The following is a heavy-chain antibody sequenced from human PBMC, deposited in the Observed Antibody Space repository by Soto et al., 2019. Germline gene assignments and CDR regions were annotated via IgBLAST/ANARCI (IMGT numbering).Heavy chain of an antibody. V-gene: IGHV3-53*02. CDR3: ARVDMGGYSYGSGDGY. CDR1: GFTVSSNY. CDR2: IYSGDTT. D-gene: IGHD5-18*01. J-gene: IGHJ4*02. Sequence: EVQLVETGGGLTQPGGSLRLSCAASGFTVSSNYMSWVHQAPGKGLEWVSVIYSGDTTYYADSVKGRFTVSRDNSKNTLYLQMNSLRVEDTAVYYCARVDMGGYSYGSGDGYWGQGTLVTVSS.